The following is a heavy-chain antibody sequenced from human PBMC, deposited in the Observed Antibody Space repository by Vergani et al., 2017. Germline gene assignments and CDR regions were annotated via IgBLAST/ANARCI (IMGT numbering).Heavy chain of an antibody. Sequence: EVQLVESGGGLVQPGGSLRLSCAASGFSLSRFWMSWVRQAPEKGLEWVAHISPDGSATSYVDSVKGRFTISRDNTKSSLYLQMNSLRAEDTAVYYCARDTQRSYNWNDYYYYYMDVWGKGTTVTVSS. V-gene: IGHV3-7*01. CDR3: ARDTQRSYNWNDYYYYYMDV. J-gene: IGHJ6*03. CDR2: ISPDGSAT. CDR1: GFSLSRFW. D-gene: IGHD1-1*01.